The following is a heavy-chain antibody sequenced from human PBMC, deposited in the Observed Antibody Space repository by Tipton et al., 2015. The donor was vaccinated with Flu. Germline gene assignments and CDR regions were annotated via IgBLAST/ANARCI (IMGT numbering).Heavy chain of an antibody. V-gene: IGHV3-7*01. Sequence: SLRLSCTASGFTFGDYTMSWVRQAPGKGLEWVANIKEDGRETYYADSVKGRFTISRDNAKRSLFLQMNSLRAEDTAVYYCVQLKFLWGQGTLVSVSS. D-gene: IGHD1-1*01. CDR3: VQLKFL. J-gene: IGHJ4*02. CDR2: IKEDGRET. CDR1: GFTFGDYT.